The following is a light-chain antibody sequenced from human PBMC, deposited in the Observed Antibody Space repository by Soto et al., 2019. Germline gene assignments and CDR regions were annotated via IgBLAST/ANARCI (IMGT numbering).Light chain of an antibody. CDR3: QQANSFPPWT. J-gene: IGKJ1*01. CDR1: QDIGTW. Sequence: DIQMTQSPSSVSASIGDRVIITCRASQDIGTWLAWYQQKPGQVPNLLMYPASSLHSGVPSRFSGSGSGTEFTLTISSLQPEDFATYYCQQANSFPPWTFGQGTKVDIK. V-gene: IGKV1-12*01. CDR2: PAS.